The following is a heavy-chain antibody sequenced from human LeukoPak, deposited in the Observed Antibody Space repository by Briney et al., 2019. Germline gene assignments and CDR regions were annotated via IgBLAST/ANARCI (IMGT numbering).Heavy chain of an antibody. D-gene: IGHD5-18*01. J-gene: IGHJ4*02. Sequence: GESLKISCKGSGYSFTSYWIGWVRQMPGKGLEWMGIIYPGDSDTRYSPSFQGQVTISADKSTSTAYLQWSNLKASDTAMYYCARQEPRGYSYGWNHFDYWGQGTLVTVSS. CDR1: GYSFTSYW. CDR3: ARQEPRGYSYGWNHFDY. V-gene: IGHV5-51*01. CDR2: IYPGDSDT.